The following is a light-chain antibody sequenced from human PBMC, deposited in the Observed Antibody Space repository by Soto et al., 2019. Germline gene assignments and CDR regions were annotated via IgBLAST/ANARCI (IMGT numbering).Light chain of an antibody. Sequence: DIVMTQSPDSLAVSLGERATINCKSSQSVLSSSNTKNYLAWYQQKPGQPPKLLIYWASTRESGVPDRFSGIGSGTDVTRTSSSLQADDVAVYYGQQYYSTPYTFGQGTKLEIK. CDR3: QQYYSTPYT. CDR2: WAS. J-gene: IGKJ2*01. V-gene: IGKV4-1*01. CDR1: QSVLSSSNTKNY.